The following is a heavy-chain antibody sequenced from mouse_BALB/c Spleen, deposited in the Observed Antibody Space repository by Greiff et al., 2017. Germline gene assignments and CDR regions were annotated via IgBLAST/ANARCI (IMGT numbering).Heavy chain of an antibody. Sequence: QVQLKQSGAELVRPGTSVTISCKASGYTFTNYWLGWVKQRPGHGLAWIGDIYPGGGYTNYNDKFKGKATLTADTSSSTAYMQLSSLTSEDSAVYFCARSQYGNPLYYAMDYWGQGTSVTVSS. V-gene: IGHV1-63*02. CDR3: ARSQYGNPLYYAMDY. D-gene: IGHD2-10*02. CDR2: IYPGGGYT. J-gene: IGHJ4*01. CDR1: GYTFTNYW.